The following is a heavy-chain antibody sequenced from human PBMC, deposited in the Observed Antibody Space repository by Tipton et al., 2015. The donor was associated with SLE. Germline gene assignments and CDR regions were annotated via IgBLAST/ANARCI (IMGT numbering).Heavy chain of an antibody. CDR1: GSSISSYH. V-gene: IGHV4-38-2*01. CDR3: ARLYTGYSSGYFGEVDN. D-gene: IGHD6-19*01. CDR2: IFHSGDV. Sequence: TLSLTCSVSGSSISSYHWGWIRQPPGKGLEWMGSIFHSGDVYYNPSVKSRVTISIETSRNQFSLKLTSVTAADTAVYYCARLYTGYSSGYFGEVDNWGQGTLVTVSS. J-gene: IGHJ4*02.